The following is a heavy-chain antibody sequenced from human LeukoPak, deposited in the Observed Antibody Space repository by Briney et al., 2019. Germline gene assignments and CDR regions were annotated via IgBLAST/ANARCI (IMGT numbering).Heavy chain of an antibody. V-gene: IGHV3-7*03. J-gene: IGHJ4*02. CDR1: GFTFSNYW. D-gene: IGHD2-2*01. CDR3: VPAANQIDY. Sequence: GGSLRLSCAASGFTFSNYWMGWVRQAPGKGLEWVANIKQDGSEKRYVDPVKGRFTISRDNAKDSLYLQMNSLRAEDTAVYYVVPAANQIDYWGQGTLVTVSS. CDR2: IKQDGSEK.